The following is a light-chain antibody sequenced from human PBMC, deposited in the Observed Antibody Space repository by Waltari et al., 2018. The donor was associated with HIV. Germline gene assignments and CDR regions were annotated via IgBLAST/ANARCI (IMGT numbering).Light chain of an antibody. CDR1: TSKIGKNF. Sequence: QSVLTQPPSVSAAPGPKVTFSCSGSTSKIGKNFVSWYQQLPEAAPKLIIYDNNKRPSGVPDRFSGSKSATSATLAITGLQTGDEADYYCGTWDSSVSAGVFGGGTKLTVL. CDR3: GTWDSSVSAGV. J-gene: IGLJ2*01. CDR2: DNN. V-gene: IGLV1-51*01.